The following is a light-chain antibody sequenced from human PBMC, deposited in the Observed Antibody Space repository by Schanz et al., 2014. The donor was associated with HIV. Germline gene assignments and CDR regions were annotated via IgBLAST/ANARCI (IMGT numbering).Light chain of an antibody. CDR2: NTY. CDR1: SSSIKTNT. V-gene: IGLV1-44*01. CDR3: ATWDDSLKGVV. J-gene: IGLJ2*01. Sequence: QSVLTQPPSASGTPGQRVTISCSGSSSSIKTNTVNWFQQLPGTAPKLLIYNTYHRPSGVPDRFSGSKSGTSASLAISGLRSDDEAHYYCATWDDSLKGVVFGGGTKLTVL.